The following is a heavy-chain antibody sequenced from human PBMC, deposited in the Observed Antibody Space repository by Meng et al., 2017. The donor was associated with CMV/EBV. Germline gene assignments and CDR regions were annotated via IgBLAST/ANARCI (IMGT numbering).Heavy chain of an antibody. Sequence: QQQEPGPGRVKPSETLSPTCTVSGGSVSSYDWSWIQQPAGKGLEWIGRIYTSGSTNYNPSLKSRVTMSVDTSKNQFSLKLSSVTAADTAVYYCAREIVVVPAAIDNWFDPWGQGTLVTVSS. J-gene: IGHJ5*02. CDR2: IYTSGST. CDR3: AREIVVVPAAIDNWFDP. V-gene: IGHV4-4*07. D-gene: IGHD2-2*02. CDR1: GGSVSSYD.